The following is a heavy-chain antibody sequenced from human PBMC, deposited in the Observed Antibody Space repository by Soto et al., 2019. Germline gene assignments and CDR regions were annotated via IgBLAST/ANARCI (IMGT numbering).Heavy chain of an antibody. CDR2: ISPYTGNT. V-gene: IGHV1-18*01. D-gene: IGHD3-16*01. J-gene: IGHJ6*02. CDR1: GYIFVNYG. Sequence: QVQLVQSGDEVKKPGALVKVSCKASGYIFVNYGIAWVRQAPGQGLEWMGWISPYTGNTHSATKVQGRLTMTTDTSTSTAYMDLGSLTSDETAVYYCVMVDNYVTPTPQDVWGQGTTVTVSS. CDR3: VMVDNYVTPTPQDV.